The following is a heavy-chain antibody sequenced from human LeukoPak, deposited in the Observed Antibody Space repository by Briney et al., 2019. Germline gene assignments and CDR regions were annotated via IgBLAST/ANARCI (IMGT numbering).Heavy chain of an antibody. CDR2: IFNGGST. Sequence: PGGSLRLSCAASGFAVSSNHMNWVRQAPGKGLEWVSVIFNGGSTYYADSVKGRFTISRDNSKNTLYLQMNSLRAEDTAVYYCAGDRTYYDSSGYSKFDYWGQGTLVTVSS. J-gene: IGHJ4*02. V-gene: IGHV3-53*01. CDR1: GFAVSSNH. CDR3: AGDRTYYDSSGYSKFDY. D-gene: IGHD3-22*01.